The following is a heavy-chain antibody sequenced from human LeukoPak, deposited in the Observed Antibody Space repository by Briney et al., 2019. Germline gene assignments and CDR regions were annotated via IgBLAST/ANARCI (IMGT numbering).Heavy chain of an antibody. CDR1: GGTFSSYA. J-gene: IGHJ4*02. CDR2: IIPILGIA. V-gene: IGHV1-69*04. Sequence: ASVKVSCKASGGTFSSYAISWVRQAPGQGLEWMGRIIPILGIANYAQKFQGRVTITADKSTSTAYMELSRLRSEDTAVYYCHYGSGSYDYDYWGQGTLVTVSS. D-gene: IGHD3-10*01. CDR3: HYGSGSYDYDY.